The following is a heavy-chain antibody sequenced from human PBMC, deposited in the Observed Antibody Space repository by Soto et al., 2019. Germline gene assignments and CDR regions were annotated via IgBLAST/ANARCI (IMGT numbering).Heavy chain of an antibody. D-gene: IGHD3-16*01. CDR1: GGSISSYY. J-gene: IGHJ3*02. CDR3: ARVGGPDAFDI. Sequence: SETLSLTCTVSGGSISSYYWSWIRQPPGKGLEWIGYIYYSGSTNYNPSLKSRVTISVDTSKNQFSLKLSSVTAADTAVYYCARVGGPDAFDIWGQGTMVTVSS. V-gene: IGHV4-59*01. CDR2: IYYSGST.